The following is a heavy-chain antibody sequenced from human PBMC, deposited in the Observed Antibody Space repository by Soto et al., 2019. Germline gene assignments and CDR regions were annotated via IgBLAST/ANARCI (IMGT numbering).Heavy chain of an antibody. CDR3: AKDASHGSGSYPAIYYFDY. Sequence: EVQLLKSGGGLVQPGGSLRLSCAASGFTFSSYAMSWVRQAPGKGLEWVSAISGSGGSTYYADSVKGRFTISRDNSKNSLYLQMQSLRAEDTAVYYCAKDASHGSGSYPAIYYFDYWGQGTLVTVSS. V-gene: IGHV3-23*01. D-gene: IGHD3-10*01. J-gene: IGHJ4*02. CDR1: GFTFSSYA. CDR2: ISGSGGST.